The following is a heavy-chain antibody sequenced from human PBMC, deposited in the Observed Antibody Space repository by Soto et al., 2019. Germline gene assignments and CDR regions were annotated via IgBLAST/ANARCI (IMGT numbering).Heavy chain of an antibody. J-gene: IGHJ6*02. CDR3: ARHGYYYYGMDV. Sequence: PSETLSLTCTVSGGSSSRYYWSWIRQPPGKGLEWIGYIYYSGSTNYNPSLKSRVTISVDTSKNQFSLKLSSVTAADTAVYYCARHGYYYYGMDVWGQGTTVT. V-gene: IGHV4-59*01. CDR2: IYYSGST. CDR1: GGSSSRYY.